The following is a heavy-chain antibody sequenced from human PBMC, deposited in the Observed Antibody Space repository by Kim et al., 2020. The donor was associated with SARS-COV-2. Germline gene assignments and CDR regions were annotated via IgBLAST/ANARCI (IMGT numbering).Heavy chain of an antibody. J-gene: IGHJ5*02. V-gene: IGHV1-18*01. D-gene: IGHD3-10*01. Sequence: AKKLTGRVTMTPDTSTSTAYMELRSLRSDDTAVYYCARLGTYYYGLGFDPWGQGTLVTVSS. CDR3: ARLGTYYYGLGFDP.